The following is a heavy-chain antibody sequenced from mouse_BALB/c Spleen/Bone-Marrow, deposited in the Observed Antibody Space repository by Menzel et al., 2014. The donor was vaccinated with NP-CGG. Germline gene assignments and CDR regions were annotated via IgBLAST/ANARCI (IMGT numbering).Heavy chain of an antibody. V-gene: IGHV5-6*01. D-gene: IGHD3-1*01. Sequence: EVQGVESGGDLVKPGGSPKLSCAASGFTFSSYGMSWVRQTPDKRLEWVATISSGGSYTYYPDSVKGRFTISRDNAKNTLYLQMSSLKSEDTAMYYCARDGLDYWGQGTTLTVSS. CDR1: GFTFSSYG. CDR2: ISSGGSYT. CDR3: ARDGLDY. J-gene: IGHJ2*01.